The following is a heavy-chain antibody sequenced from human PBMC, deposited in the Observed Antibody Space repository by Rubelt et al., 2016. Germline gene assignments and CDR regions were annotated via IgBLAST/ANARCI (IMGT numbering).Heavy chain of an antibody. Sequence: QVQLVQSGAEVKKPGASVMVSCKASGYTFTTYGISWVRQAPGQGLEWMGWIRTYNGNTNDAQKLKGRVTMTTDTSTSTAYMELRSLRSDDTAMYFCARGYCSSANCLFNWFDPWGQGTLVTVSS. CDR1: GYTFTTYG. V-gene: IGHV1-18*01. J-gene: IGHJ5*02. CDR3: ARGYCSSANCLFNWFDP. D-gene: IGHD2-2*01. CDR2: IRTYNGNT.